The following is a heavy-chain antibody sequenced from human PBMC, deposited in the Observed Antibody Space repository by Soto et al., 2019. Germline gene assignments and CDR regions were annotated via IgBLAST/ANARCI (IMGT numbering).Heavy chain of an antibody. Sequence: QVQLVESVGGVVQPGRSLRLSCAASGFNFNNYGMHWVRQAPGTGLEWVAVIWNDGNGYYYANSVKGRFTISRDNSKNTLVMHMISLRAEDTAAYYWARRQISRPTRGAASARGGMDVWGQGTTVTVSS. J-gene: IGHJ6*02. D-gene: IGHD6-13*01. CDR2: IWNDGNGY. CDR3: ARRQISRPTRGAASARGGMDV. V-gene: IGHV3-33*01. CDR1: GFNFNNYG.